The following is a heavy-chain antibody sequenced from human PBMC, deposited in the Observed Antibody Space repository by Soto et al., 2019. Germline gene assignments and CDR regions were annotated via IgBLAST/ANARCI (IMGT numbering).Heavy chain of an antibody. CDR2: INSDGTTT. D-gene: IGHD6-19*01. CDR3: ARGSTVAGAGGYY. J-gene: IGHJ4*02. Sequence: QPGGSLRLSCAASGFTFNNYWMHWVRQAPGKGLVWVSRINSDGTTTTYADSVKGRFTISRDNARNTLYLQMNSLRAEDTAVYYCARGSTVAGAGGYYWGQGALVTVSS. V-gene: IGHV3-74*01. CDR1: GFTFNNYW.